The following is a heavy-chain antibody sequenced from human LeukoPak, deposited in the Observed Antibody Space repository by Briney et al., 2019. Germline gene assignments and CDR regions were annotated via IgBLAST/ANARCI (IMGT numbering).Heavy chain of an antibody. CDR2: MNPNSGNT. CDR1: GYTFTSYD. D-gene: IGHD2-21*02. J-gene: IGHJ4*02. CDR3: ARGGAYCGGDCYPYSDY. Sequence: GASVKVSCKASGYTFTSYDINWVRQATGQGLEWIGWMNPNSGNTGYAQKFQGRVTMTRNTSISTAYMELSSLRSEDTAVYYCARGGAYCGGDCYPYSDYWGQGTLVTVSS. V-gene: IGHV1-8*01.